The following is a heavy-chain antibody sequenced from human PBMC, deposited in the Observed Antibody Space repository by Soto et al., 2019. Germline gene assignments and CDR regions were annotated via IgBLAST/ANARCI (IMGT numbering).Heavy chain of an antibody. V-gene: IGHV3-15*07. CDR2: IKSKTDGGTT. D-gene: IGHD3-3*01. J-gene: IGHJ5*02. CDR1: GFTFSNAW. Sequence: GSLRLSCAASGFTFSNAWMNWVRQAPGKGLEWVGRIKSKTDGGTTDYAAPVKGRFTISRDDSKNTLYLQMNSLKTEDTAVYYCTTDGPQIRFLEWPNNWFDPWGQGTLVTVSS. CDR3: TTDGPQIRFLEWPNNWFDP.